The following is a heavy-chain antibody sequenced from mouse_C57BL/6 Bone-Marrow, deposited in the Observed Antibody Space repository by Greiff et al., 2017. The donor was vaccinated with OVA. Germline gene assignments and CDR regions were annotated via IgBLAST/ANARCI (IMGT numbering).Heavy chain of an antibody. V-gene: IGHV1-50*01. CDR2: IDPSDSYT. CDR1: GYTFTSYW. Sequence: QVQLQPGAELVKPGASVKLSCKASGYTFTSYWMQWVKQRPGQGLEWIGEIDPSDSYTNYNQKFKGKATLTVDTSSSTAYMQLSSLTSEDSAVYYCARDITTVVARFDYWGQGTTLTVSS. D-gene: IGHD1-1*01. CDR3: ARDITTVVARFDY. J-gene: IGHJ2*01.